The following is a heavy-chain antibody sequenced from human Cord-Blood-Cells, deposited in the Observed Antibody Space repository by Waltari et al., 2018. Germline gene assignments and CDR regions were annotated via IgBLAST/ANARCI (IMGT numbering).Heavy chain of an antibody. D-gene: IGHD7-27*01. CDR3: AHTTWGYYYYGMDV. Sequence: QITLKESGPTLVKPTQTLTLTCTFSGFSLSTSGVGVGWIRQPPGKALEWLALIYWDDDKRYSPTLKSRLTITKDTSKNQVVLTMTNMDPVDTATYYCAHTTWGYYYYGMDVWGQGTTVTVSS. CDR2: IYWDDDK. V-gene: IGHV2-5*02. CDR1: GFSLSTSGVG. J-gene: IGHJ6*02.